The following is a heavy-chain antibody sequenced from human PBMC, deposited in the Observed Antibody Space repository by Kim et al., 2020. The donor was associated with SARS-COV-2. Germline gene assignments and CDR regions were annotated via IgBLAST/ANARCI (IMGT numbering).Heavy chain of an antibody. Sequence: SETLSLTCTVSGGSISSYYWSWIRQPAGKGLEWIGRIYTSGSTNYNPSLKSRVTMSVDTSKNQFSLKLSSVTAADTAVYYCAREFSSSWTYYFDYWGQGTLVTVSS. J-gene: IGHJ4*02. CDR2: IYTSGST. V-gene: IGHV4-4*07. CDR3: AREFSSSWTYYFDY. D-gene: IGHD6-13*01. CDR1: GGSISSYY.